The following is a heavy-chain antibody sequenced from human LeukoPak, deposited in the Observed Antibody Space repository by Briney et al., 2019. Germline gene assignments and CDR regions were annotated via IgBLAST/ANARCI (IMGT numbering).Heavy chain of an antibody. D-gene: IGHD3-10*01. J-gene: IGHJ4*02. CDR1: GGSISSYY. V-gene: IGHV4-59*01. CDR2: IYYSGST. CDR3: ARIWFGLRRLYYFDY. Sequence: SETLSLTCTVSGGSISSYYWSWIRQPPGKGLEWIGYIYYSGSTNYNPSLKSRVTISVDTSKNQFSLKLSSVTAADTAVYFCARIWFGLRRLYYFDYWGQGALVTVSS.